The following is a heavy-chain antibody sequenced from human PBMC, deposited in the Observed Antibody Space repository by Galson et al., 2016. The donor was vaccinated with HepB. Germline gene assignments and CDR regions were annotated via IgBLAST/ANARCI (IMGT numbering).Heavy chain of an antibody. D-gene: IGHD2-2*01. CDR1: GFTFSGYS. J-gene: IGHJ4*02. V-gene: IGHV3-21*01. CDR3: AREGYCSSPTCYPLDY. CDR2: ISSSSRYI. Sequence: SLRLSCAASGFTFSGYSMNWVRQAPGKGLEWVSSISSSSRYIYYADSVKGRFTISRDNAKNSRYLQMNSLSAEDTDVYYCAREGYCSSPTCYPLDYWGQGTLVTVSS.